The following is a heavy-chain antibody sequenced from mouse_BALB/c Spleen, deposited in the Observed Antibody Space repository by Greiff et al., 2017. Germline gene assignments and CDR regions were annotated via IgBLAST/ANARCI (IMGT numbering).Heavy chain of an antibody. CDR1: GFSLSRYS. CDR2: IWGGGST. CDR3: ARIPYRYDGRAY. J-gene: IGHJ3*01. Sequence: VKLMESGPGLVAPSQSLSITCTVSGFSLSRYSVHWVRQPPGKGLEWLGMIWGGGSTDYNSALKSRLSISKDNSKSQVFLKMNSLQTDDTAMYYCARIPYRYDGRAYWGQGTLVTVSA. V-gene: IGHV2-6-4*01. D-gene: IGHD2-14*01.